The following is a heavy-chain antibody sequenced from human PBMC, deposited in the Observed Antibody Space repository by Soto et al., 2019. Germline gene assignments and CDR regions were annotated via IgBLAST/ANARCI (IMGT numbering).Heavy chain of an antibody. V-gene: IGHV1-69*02. CDR2: IIPILGIA. CDR1: GGTFSSYT. J-gene: IGHJ5*02. CDR3: ASSLPNNWFDP. Sequence: QVQLVQSGAEVKKPGSSVKVSCKASGGTFSSYTISWVRQAPGRGLEWMGRIIPILGIANYAQKFQGRVTITADKSTSRAYMELSSMTSEDTAVDYCASSLPNNWFDPWGQGNLLTVSS.